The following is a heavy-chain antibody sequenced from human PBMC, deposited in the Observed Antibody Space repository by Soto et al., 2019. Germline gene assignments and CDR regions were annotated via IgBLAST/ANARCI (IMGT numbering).Heavy chain of an antibody. J-gene: IGHJ3*02. CDR1: GGSISSGGYY. D-gene: IGHD3-3*01. CDR2: IYYSGST. V-gene: IGHV4-31*03. Sequence: PSETLSLTCTVSGGSISSGGYYWSWIRQHPGKGLEWIGYIYYSGSTYYNPSLKSRVTISVDTSKNQFSLKLSSVTAADTAVYYCARTGAIDYDFWSGYRNAFDIWGQGTMVTVS. CDR3: ARTGAIDYDFWSGYRNAFDI.